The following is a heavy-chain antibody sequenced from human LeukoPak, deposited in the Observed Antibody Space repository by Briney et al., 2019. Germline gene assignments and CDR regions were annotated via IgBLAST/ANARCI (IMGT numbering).Heavy chain of an antibody. CDR3: AKLSSGYSSGWYYFDY. CDR1: GYTCTGYY. Sequence: ASVKVSCKASGYTCTGYYMHWVRQAPGHGLEWMGWINPNSGGTNYAQKFQGRVTMTRDTSISTAYMELSRLRSDDTAVYYCAKLSSGYSSGWYYFDYWGQGTLVTVSS. CDR2: INPNSGGT. V-gene: IGHV1-2*02. D-gene: IGHD6-19*01. J-gene: IGHJ4*02.